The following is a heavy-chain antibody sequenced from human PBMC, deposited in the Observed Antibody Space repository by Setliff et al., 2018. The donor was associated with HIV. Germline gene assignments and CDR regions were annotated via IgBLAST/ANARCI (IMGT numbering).Heavy chain of an antibody. D-gene: IGHD4-4*01. J-gene: IGHJ4*02. CDR3: AKSDYNFNNLAGPNYFDY. V-gene: IGHV3-23*01. Sequence: PGGSLRLSCAASDFTYRTFSMSWVRQAPGKGLEWVSAITGSGSTTYYADSVKGRFTISRDNSNNTLFLHMDNLRAEDTAIYYCAKSDYNFNNLAGPNYFDYWGQGALVTVSS. CDR2: ITGSGSTT. CDR1: DFTYRTFS.